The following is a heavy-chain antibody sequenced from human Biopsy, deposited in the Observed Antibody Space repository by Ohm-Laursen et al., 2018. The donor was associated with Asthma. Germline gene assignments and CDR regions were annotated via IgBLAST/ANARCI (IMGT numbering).Heavy chain of an antibody. CDR1: GGTFNTYV. V-gene: IGHV1-69*13. Sequence: SVKVSCKSLGGTFNTYVIGWVRQAPGQGLERMGGINSVFGTTTYPQKFQDRVTITADDSTSTVYMELSSLRSEYTAVYYCARKAGSCISRTCYSLDFWGQGTLVTVSS. CDR3: ARKAGSCISRTCYSLDF. CDR2: INSVFGTT. J-gene: IGHJ4*02. D-gene: IGHD2-2*01.